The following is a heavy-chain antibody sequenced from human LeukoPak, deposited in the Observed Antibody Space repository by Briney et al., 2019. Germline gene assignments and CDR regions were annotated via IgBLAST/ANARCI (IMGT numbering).Heavy chain of an antibody. V-gene: IGHV3-23*01. CDR2: FGGTYGGT. CDR3: ARDALGDSSGYNPFDY. Sequence: GWSLRLSCVASGFTFSTYSMNWVRQAPGKGLEGVSGFGGTYGGTYYADSVKGRFTISRDNYKNTLYLHMNSLRAEDTAVYYCARDALGDSSGYNPFDYWGQGTLVTVSS. J-gene: IGHJ4*02. CDR1: GFTFSTYS. D-gene: IGHD3-22*01.